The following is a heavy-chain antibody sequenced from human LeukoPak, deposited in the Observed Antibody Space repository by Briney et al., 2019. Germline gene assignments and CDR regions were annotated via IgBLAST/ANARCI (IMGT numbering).Heavy chain of an antibody. CDR1: GFTFSSYS. V-gene: IGHV3-48*04. CDR3: AKGSCTNGVCYLHY. D-gene: IGHD2-8*01. CDR2: ISSSSSTI. J-gene: IGHJ4*02. Sequence: GGSLRLSCAASGFTFSSYSMNWVRQAPGKGLEWVSYISSSSSTIYYADSVKGRFTISRDNAKNSLYLQMNSLRAEDMALYYCAKGSCTNGVCYLHYWGQGTLVTVSS.